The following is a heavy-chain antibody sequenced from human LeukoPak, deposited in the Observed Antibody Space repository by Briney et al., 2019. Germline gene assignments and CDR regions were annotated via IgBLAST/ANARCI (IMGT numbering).Heavy chain of an antibody. V-gene: IGHV1-46*01. D-gene: IGHD5-18*01. CDR3: ASPQPPKYSYGPIYDAFDI. CDR1: GYTFTSYY. J-gene: IGHJ3*02. CDR2: INPSGGST. Sequence: ASVKVSCKASGYTFTSYYMHWVRQAPGQGLEWMGIINPSGGSTSYAQKFQGRVTMTRDTSTSTVYMELSSLRSEDTAVYYCASPQPPKYSYGPIYDAFDIWGQGTMVTVSS.